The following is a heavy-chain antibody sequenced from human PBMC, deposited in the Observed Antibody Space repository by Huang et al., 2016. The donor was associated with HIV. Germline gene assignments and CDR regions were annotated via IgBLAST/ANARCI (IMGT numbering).Heavy chain of an antibody. CDR2: ISNDGTTT. V-gene: IGHV3-30-3*01. CDR1: GFSFSNYA. D-gene: IGHD5-12*01. CDR3: TREYTVAGAFDI. Sequence: QGQLVESGGGVVRPGRSLSLSCAASGFSFSNYAMHWVRQAPGKRLEWVTFISNDGTTTYYANSVKGRFTISRDNFKNTLYLQMNRLRGDDTAVYYCTREYTVAGAFDIWGQGTMVTVSS. J-gene: IGHJ3*02.